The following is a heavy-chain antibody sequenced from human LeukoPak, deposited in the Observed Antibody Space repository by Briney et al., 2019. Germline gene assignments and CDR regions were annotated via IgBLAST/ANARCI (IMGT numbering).Heavy chain of an antibody. D-gene: IGHD1-7*01. CDR1: GFTVSSNY. CDR3: ARDLRPANL. V-gene: IGHV3-53*01. CDR2: IYSGGST. J-gene: IGHJ4*02. Sequence: PGGSLRLSCKVSGFTVSSNYMSWVRQGPGKGLEWVSIIYSGGSTYYTDSVKGRFTISRDNYKNTLYLQMNSLRADDTAVYYCARDLRPANLWGQGTLVTVSS.